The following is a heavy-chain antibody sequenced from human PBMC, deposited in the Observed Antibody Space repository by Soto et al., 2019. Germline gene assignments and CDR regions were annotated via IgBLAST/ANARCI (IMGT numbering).Heavy chain of an antibody. J-gene: IGHJ6*02. CDR2: IYPADSGT. V-gene: IGHV5-51*01. Sequence: GESLKISCKASGYSFTGYWIAWVRQMPGKGLEWMGLIYPADSGTLYNPSFQGHVTFSVDKSITTAYLHWNSLKASDTAKYYCARHIAVAGPYYYYGMDVWGQGTTVTVSS. D-gene: IGHD6-19*01. CDR1: GYSFTGYW. CDR3: ARHIAVAGPYYYYGMDV.